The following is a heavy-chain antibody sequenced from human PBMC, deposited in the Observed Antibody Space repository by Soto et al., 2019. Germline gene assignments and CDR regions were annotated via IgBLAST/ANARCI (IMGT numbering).Heavy chain of an antibody. CDR2: ISYDGSNK. V-gene: IGHV3-30*18. CDR3: AKGGGDFWSGYSNWFDP. J-gene: IGHJ5*02. D-gene: IGHD3-3*01. Sequence: ESGGGVVQPGRSLRLSCAASGFTFSSYGMHWVRQAPGKGLEWVAVISYDGSNKYYADSVKGRFTISRDNSKNTLYLQMNSLRAEDTAVYYCAKGGGDFWSGYSNWFDPWGQGTLVTVSS. CDR1: GFTFSSYG.